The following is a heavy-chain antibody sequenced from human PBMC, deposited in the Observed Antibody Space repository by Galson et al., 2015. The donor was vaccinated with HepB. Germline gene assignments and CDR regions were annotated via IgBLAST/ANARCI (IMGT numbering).Heavy chain of an antibody. V-gene: IGHV1-69*04. CDR3: ARDPDYGGNFDY. CDR1: GGTFSSYT. J-gene: IGHJ4*02. CDR2: IIPILGIA. Sequence: SVKVSCKASGGTFSSYTNSWVRQAPGQGLEWMGRIIPILGIANYAQKFQGRVTITADKSTSTAYMELSSLRSEDTAVYYCARDPDYGGNFDYWGQGTMVTVSS. D-gene: IGHD4-23*01.